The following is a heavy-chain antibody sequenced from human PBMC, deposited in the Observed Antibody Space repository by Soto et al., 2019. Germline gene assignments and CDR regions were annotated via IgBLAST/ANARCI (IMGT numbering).Heavy chain of an antibody. CDR1: GFSLSNARMG. D-gene: IGHD3-10*01. CDR2: IFSNDEK. V-gene: IGHV2-26*01. J-gene: IGHJ4*02. Sequence: QVTLKESGPVLVKPTETLTLTCTVSGFSLSNARMGVSWIRQPPGKALEWLAHIFSNDEKSYSTSLKSRLIIAKDTSKSQVVLTMTNMDPVDTATYYCARIDRGSGSPYDDYWGQGTLVTVSS. CDR3: ARIDRGSGSPYDDY.